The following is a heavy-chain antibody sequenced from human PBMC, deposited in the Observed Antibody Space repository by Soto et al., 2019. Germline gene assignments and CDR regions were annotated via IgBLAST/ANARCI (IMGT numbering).Heavy chain of an antibody. Sequence: EVQLVESGGGLVQPGGSLRLSCAASGFTFSSYWMTWVRQAPGKGLEWVANIKHDGSDKYYVDSVKGRFTISRDNAKKSLYLQMNSLRAEGTAVYYCARGVNAFDYWGQGTLVTVSS. J-gene: IGHJ4*02. CDR1: GFTFSSYW. D-gene: IGHD1-1*01. CDR3: ARGVNAFDY. CDR2: IKHDGSDK. V-gene: IGHV3-7*04.